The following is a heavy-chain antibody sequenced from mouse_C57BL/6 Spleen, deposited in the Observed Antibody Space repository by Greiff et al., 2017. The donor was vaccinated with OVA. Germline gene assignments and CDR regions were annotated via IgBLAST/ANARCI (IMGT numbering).Heavy chain of an antibody. CDR2: IYPGDGDT. CDR1: GYAFSSSW. D-gene: IGHD1-1*01. CDR3: ARPLFITTAMDY. J-gene: IGHJ4*01. V-gene: IGHV1-82*01. Sequence: QVQLQQSGPELVKPGASVKISCKASGYAFSSSWMNWVKQRPGKGLEWIGRIYPGDGDTNYNGKFKGKATLTADKSSSTAYMQLSSLTSEDSAVYVCARPLFITTAMDYWGQGTSVTVSS.